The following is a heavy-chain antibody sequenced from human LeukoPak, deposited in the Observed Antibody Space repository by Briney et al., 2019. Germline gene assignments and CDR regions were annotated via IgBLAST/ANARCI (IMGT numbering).Heavy chain of an antibody. Sequence: ASVKVSCKVSGYMFTELPIHWVRQTPAIGLEWMGGFDPADGEPVYAKNFKDRLTMTEDTSIETAYMELRGLGSEDTAVYYCTAGPDCSSTSCLFEFWGQGTLVTVSS. CDR3: TAGPDCSSTSCLFEF. V-gene: IGHV1-24*01. J-gene: IGHJ4*02. CDR2: FDPADGEP. D-gene: IGHD2-2*01. CDR1: GYMFTELP.